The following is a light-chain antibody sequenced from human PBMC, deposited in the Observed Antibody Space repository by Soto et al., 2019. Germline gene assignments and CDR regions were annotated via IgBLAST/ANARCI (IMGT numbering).Light chain of an antibody. V-gene: IGLV1-44*01. CDR1: SSNIGTNA. Sequence: QSALTQPPSANGTPGQRVTISCSGGSSNIGTNAVNWYQQLPGTAPKLLIYNNNQRPSGVPDRFSGSKSGTSASLAISGLQSEDEADYYCAAWDDSLNGYVFGTGTKVTVL. CDR2: NNN. J-gene: IGLJ1*01. CDR3: AAWDDSLNGYV.